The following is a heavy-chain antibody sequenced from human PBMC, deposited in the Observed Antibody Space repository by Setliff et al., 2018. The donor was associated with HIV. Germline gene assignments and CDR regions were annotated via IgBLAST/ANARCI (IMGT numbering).Heavy chain of an antibody. V-gene: IGHV4-4*02. J-gene: IGHJ6*02. CDR1: GGSISSSNW. CDR2: VYHSGST. Sequence: SETLSLTCAVSGGSISSSNWWSWVRQPPGKGLEWIGEVYHSGSTNYNPSLKSRVTISVDTSKNQFSLKLSSVTAADTAVYYCARAGATIFGVVSIPLYYYYGMDVWGQGTTVTVSS. CDR3: ARAGATIFGVVSIPLYYYYGMDV. D-gene: IGHD3-3*01.